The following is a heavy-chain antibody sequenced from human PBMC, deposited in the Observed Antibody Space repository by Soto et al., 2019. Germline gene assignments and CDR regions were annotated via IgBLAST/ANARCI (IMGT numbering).Heavy chain of an antibody. Sequence: QVQLVQSGAEVKKPGASVKVSCEASGYPFSAFDINWVRQAGGQGLEWMGWMNPDSGDTAFAQRFQDRITMTRSTSISTASMELSRLTSDDTAVYFCVRQPGGVATPGDDYWGQGTLVTVSS. CDR1: GYPFSAFD. J-gene: IGHJ4*02. D-gene: IGHD2-15*01. CDR3: VRQPGGVATPGDDY. V-gene: IGHV1-8*01. CDR2: MNPDSGDT.